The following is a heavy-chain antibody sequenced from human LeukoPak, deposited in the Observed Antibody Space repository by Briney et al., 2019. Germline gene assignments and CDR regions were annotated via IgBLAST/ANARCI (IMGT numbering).Heavy chain of an antibody. J-gene: IGHJ4*02. CDR1: GYTFTSYY. CDR2: INPSGGST. CDR3: ARDTMVRGVIMNDFDY. V-gene: IGHV1-46*01. D-gene: IGHD3-10*01. Sequence: ASVKVSCKASGYTFTSYYMHWVRQAPGQGLEWMGIINPSGGSTSYAQTFQGRVTMTRDTSTSTVYMELSSLRSEDTAVYYCARDTMVRGVIMNDFDYWGQGTLVTVSS.